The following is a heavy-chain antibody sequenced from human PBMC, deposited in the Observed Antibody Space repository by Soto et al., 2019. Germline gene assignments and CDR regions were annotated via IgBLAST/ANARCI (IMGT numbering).Heavy chain of an antibody. CDR2: INAGNGNT. CDR3: PRILGHCSGGSCEY. CDR1: GYTFTSCA. D-gene: IGHD2-15*01. V-gene: IGHV1-3*01. J-gene: IGHJ4*02. Sequence: GASVRVSCKASGYTFTSCAIHWVRQAPGQRLEWMGCINAGNGNTKYSQKFKGRVTITRDTSATTAYMWLSSLRSEDTAVYYCPRILGHCSGGSCEYWGQGTLVHVSS.